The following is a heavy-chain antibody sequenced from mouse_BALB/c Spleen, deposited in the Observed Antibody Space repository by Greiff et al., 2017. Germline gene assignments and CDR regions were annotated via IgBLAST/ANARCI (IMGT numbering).Heavy chain of an antibody. CDR2: IDPANGNT. CDR3: ARSGYYGSSYDPYWYFDV. CDR1: GFNIKDTY. D-gene: IGHD1-1*01. V-gene: IGHV14-3*02. J-gene: IGHJ1*01. Sequence: EVQLQQSGAELVKPGASVKLSCTASGFNIKDTYMHWVKQRPEQGLEWIGRIDPANGNTKYDPKFQGKATITADTSSNTAYLQLSSLTSEDTAVYYCARSGYYGSSYDPYWYFDVWGAGTTVTVSS.